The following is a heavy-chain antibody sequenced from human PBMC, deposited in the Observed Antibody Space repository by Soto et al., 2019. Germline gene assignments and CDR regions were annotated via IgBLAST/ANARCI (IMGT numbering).Heavy chain of an antibody. CDR2: INPSGGSP. D-gene: IGHD1-7*01. V-gene: IGHV1-46*01. J-gene: IGHJ4*01. CDR3: ARDGTYGQFDY. CDR1: GCIFTTYY. Sequence: GASVKVSCKASGCIFTTYYMHWLRQAPGQGLEWMGIINPSGGSPTYAQKFQDRVTLTRHTSTSTVYMELSSLRSEDTAVYYCARDGTYGQFDYWG.